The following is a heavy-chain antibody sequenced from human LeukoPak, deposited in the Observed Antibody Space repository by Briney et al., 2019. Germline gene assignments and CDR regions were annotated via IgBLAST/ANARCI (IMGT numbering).Heavy chain of an antibody. Sequence: PGRSLRLSCAASEVTFMNYAVHWVRQAPGKGLQWVAVISYDGNTIHYADSVKGRFIISRDTSKNTLYLQMSNLRAEDTAVYFCARGGGLDVWGQGATVTVSS. CDR3: ARGGGLDV. J-gene: IGHJ6*02. V-gene: IGHV3-30-3*01. CDR2: ISYDGNTI. CDR1: EVTFMNYA. D-gene: IGHD3-16*01.